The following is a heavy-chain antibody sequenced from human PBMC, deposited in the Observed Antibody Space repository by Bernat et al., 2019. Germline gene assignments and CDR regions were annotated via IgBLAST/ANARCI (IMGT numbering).Heavy chain of an antibody. D-gene: IGHD3-10*01. CDR1: GFTFGDYA. J-gene: IGHJ4*02. Sequence: EVQLVESGGGLVKPGWSLRLSCTASGFTFGDYAMSWFRQAPGKGLEWVGFIRSKACRGTTEYAASVKGRFTISRDDSKSIAYLQMNSLKTEDTAVYYCRGDPWYWGQGTLVTVSS. CDR3: RGDPWY. V-gene: IGHV3-49*05. CDR2: IRSKACRGTT.